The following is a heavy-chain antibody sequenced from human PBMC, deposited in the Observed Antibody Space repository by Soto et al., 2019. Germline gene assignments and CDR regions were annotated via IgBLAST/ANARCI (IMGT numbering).Heavy chain of an antibody. CDR1: GFTFSTFG. CDR3: ASGTAFDH. Sequence: QVQLVESGGGVVQPGRSLRLSCAASGFTFSTFGMHWVRQAPGKGLEWVAYISYDAANKYYADSVKGRFTISRDNSKNTLHLQMDSLSGDDTALYYCASGTAFDHWGQGTLVSVSS. V-gene: IGHV3-30*03. D-gene: IGHD2-21*02. J-gene: IGHJ4*02. CDR2: ISYDAANK.